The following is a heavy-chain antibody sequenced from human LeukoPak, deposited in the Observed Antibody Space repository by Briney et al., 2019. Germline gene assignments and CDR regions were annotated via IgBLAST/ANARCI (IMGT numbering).Heavy chain of an antibody. D-gene: IGHD1-26*01. CDR3: ARRVGATTYWYFDL. Sequence: SETLSLTCTVSGGSISSYYWSWIRQPPGKGLEWIGYIYYSGSTNYNPSLKSRVTISVDTSKNQFSLKLSSVTAADTAVYYCARRVGATTYWYFDLWGRGTLVTVSS. J-gene: IGHJ2*01. V-gene: IGHV4-59*01. CDR2: IYYSGST. CDR1: GGSISSYY.